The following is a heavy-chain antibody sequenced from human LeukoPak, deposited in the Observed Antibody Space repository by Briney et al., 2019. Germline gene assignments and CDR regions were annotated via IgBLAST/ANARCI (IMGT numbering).Heavy chain of an antibody. CDR2: INHSGST. Sequence: SETLSLTCAVYGGSFSGYYWSWIRQPPGKGLEWIGEINHSGSTNYNPSLKSRVTISVDTPKNQFSLKLSSVTAADTAVYYCAIHQGYCSGGSCAGFDYWGQGTLVTVSS. CDR1: GGSFSGYY. D-gene: IGHD2-15*01. J-gene: IGHJ4*02. V-gene: IGHV4-34*01. CDR3: AIHQGYCSGGSCAGFDY.